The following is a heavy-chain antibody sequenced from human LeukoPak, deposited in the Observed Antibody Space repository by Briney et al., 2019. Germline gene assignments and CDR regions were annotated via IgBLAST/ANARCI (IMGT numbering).Heavy chain of an antibody. J-gene: IGHJ6*02. V-gene: IGHV4-59*01. CDR1: GGSISSYY. Sequence: SETLSLTCTVSGGSISSYYWSWIRQPPGKGLEWIGYIYYSGSTNYNPSLKSRVTISVDTSKDQFSLKLSSVTAADTAVYYCARDSPFYGMDVWGQGTTVTVSS. CDR3: ARDSPFYGMDV. CDR2: IYYSGST.